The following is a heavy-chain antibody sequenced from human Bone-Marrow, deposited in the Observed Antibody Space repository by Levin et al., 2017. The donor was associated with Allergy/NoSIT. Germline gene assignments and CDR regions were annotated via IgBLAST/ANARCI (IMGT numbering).Heavy chain of an antibody. CDR3: ARGDNVWGSYRPYYFDY. CDR1: GGSFSGYY. D-gene: IGHD3-16*02. V-gene: IGHV4-34*01. Sequence: SQTLSLTCAVYGGSFSGYYWSWIRQPPGKGLEWIGEINHSGSTNYNPSLKSRVTISVDTSKNQFSLKLSSVTAADTAVYYCARGDNVWGSYRPYYFDYWGQGTLVTVSS. J-gene: IGHJ4*02. CDR2: INHSGST.